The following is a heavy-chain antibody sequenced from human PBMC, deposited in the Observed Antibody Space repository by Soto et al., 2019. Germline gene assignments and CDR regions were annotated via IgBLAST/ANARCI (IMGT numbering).Heavy chain of an antibody. D-gene: IGHD3-10*01. J-gene: IGHJ6*02. CDR3: ATGVIWFGELRYGMDV. Sequence: QVQLVQSGAEVKKPGSSVKVSCKASGGTFSSYTISWVRQAPGQGLEWMGRIIPILGIANYAQKFQGRVKVTADKSTSTAYMELSSRRSEDTAVYYCATGVIWFGELRYGMDVWGQGTTVTVSS. V-gene: IGHV1-69*02. CDR2: IIPILGIA. CDR1: GGTFSSYT.